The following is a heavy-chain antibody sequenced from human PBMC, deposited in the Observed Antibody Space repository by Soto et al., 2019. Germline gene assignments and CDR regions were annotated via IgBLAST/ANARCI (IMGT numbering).Heavy chain of an antibody. V-gene: IGHV1-8*01. D-gene: IGHD3-3*01. CDR2: MNPNSGNT. CDR1: GYTFTSYD. Sequence: GASVKVSCKASGYTFTSYDINWVRQATGQGLEWMGWMNPNSGNTGYAQKFQGRVTMTRNTSISTAYMELSSLRSEDTAVYYCARGQYLNTYYDFWSGYYDPTYWGQGTQVTVS. CDR3: ARGQYLNTYYDFWSGYYDPTY. J-gene: IGHJ4*02.